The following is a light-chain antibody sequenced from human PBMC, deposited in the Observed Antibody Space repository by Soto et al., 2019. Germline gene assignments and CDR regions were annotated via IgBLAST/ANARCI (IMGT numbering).Light chain of an antibody. CDR3: QQFNSYPLIT. Sequence: AIQLTQSPSSLSASVGDRVTITCRANQGISSALAWYQQKPGKAPKLLIYDASSLDSGVPSRFSGSGSGTDLTLTISSLLPEDFASYYCQQFNSYPLITFGQGTRLEIK. V-gene: IGKV1-13*02. CDR1: QGISSA. J-gene: IGKJ5*01. CDR2: DAS.